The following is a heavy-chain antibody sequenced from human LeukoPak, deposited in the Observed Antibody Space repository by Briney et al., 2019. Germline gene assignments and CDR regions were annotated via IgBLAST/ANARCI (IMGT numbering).Heavy chain of an antibody. CDR3: VSFHEAY. CDR2: INSDGSWT. J-gene: IGHJ4*02. CDR1: GNYW. V-gene: IGHV3-74*01. Sequence: PGGSLRLSCAASGNYWMHWFRQAPGKGLVWVSHINSDGSWTSYADSVKGRFTISKDNAKNTVYLQMNNLRAEDTADYYCVSFHEAYWGRGTLVTVSS.